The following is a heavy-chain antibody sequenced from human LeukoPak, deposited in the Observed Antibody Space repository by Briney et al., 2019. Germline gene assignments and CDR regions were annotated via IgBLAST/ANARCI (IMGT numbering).Heavy chain of an antibody. Sequence: PSETLSLTCTVSGYSISSGYYWGWIRQPPGKGLEWTGSIDHSGSTYYNPSLKSRITISVDTSKNQFSLQLNSVTPEDTAVYYCARANGRWLQSVADLDYWGQGTLVTVSS. V-gene: IGHV4-38-2*02. CDR1: GYSISSGYY. D-gene: IGHD5-24*01. CDR3: ARANGRWLQSVADLDY. CDR2: IDHSGST. J-gene: IGHJ4*02.